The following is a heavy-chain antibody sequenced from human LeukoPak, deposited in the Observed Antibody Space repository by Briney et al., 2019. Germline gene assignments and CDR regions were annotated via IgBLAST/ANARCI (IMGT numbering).Heavy chain of an antibody. V-gene: IGHV1-18*01. CDR3: ARPTTVTDYDACDI. CDR1: GYTFTSYG. D-gene: IGHD4-17*01. J-gene: IGHJ3*02. CDR2: ISAYNGNT. Sequence: ASVKVSCKASGYTFTSYGISWVRQAPGQGLEWMGWISAYNGNTNYAQKLQGRVTMTTDTSTSTAYMELRSLRSDDTAVYYCARPTTVTDYDACDIWGQGTTVTVSS.